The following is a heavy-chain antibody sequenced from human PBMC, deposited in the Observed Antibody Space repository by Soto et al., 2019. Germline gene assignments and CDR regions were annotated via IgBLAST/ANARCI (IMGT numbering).Heavy chain of an antibody. Sequence: GESLKISCAASGFTFSSYAMSWVRQAPGKGLEWVSAISGSGGSTYYADSVKGRFTISRDNSKNTLYLQMNSLRAEDTAVYYCAKAPGDRREYYFDYWGQGTLVTVSS. J-gene: IGHJ4*02. CDR2: ISGSGGST. V-gene: IGHV3-23*01. CDR3: AKAPGDRREYYFDY. CDR1: GFTFSSYA. D-gene: IGHD3-10*01.